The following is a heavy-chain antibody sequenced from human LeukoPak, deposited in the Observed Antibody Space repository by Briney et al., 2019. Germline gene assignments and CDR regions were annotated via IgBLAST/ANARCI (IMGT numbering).Heavy chain of an antibody. CDR1: GGSISSSSYY. V-gene: IGHV4-39*07. CDR3: ARDRGGSGYYSDYFDY. Sequence: SETLSLTCTVSGGSISSSSYYWGWIRQPPGKGLEWIGSIYYSGSTYYNPSLKSRVTISVDTSKNQFSLKLSSVTAADTAVYYCARDRGGSGYYSDYFDYWGQGTLVTVSS. J-gene: IGHJ4*02. D-gene: IGHD3-22*01. CDR2: IYYSGST.